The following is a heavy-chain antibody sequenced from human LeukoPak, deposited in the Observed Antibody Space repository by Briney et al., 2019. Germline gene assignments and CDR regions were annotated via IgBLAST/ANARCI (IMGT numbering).Heavy chain of an antibody. Sequence: PGGSLRLSCAASGFTFSDYYMSWIRQAPGKGLEWVSYISSGSSYTNYADSVKGRFTISRDNAKNSLYLQMNSLRADDTAVYYCASSPSNYYGMGVWGQGTTVTVSS. V-gene: IGHV3-11*06. J-gene: IGHJ6*02. CDR3: ASSPSNYYGMGV. CDR1: GFTFSDYY. D-gene: IGHD4-11*01. CDR2: ISSGSSYT.